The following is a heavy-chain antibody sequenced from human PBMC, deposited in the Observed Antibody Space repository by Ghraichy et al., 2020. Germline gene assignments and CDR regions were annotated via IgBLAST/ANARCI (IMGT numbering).Heavy chain of an antibody. V-gene: IGHV2-5*02. CDR2: IYWDDDK. J-gene: IGHJ4*02. D-gene: IGHD4-17*01. CDR1: GFSLSTSGVG. Sequence: SGPTLVKPTQTLTLTCTFSGFSLSTSGVGVGWIRQPPGKALEWLALIYWDDDKRYSPSLKSRLTITKDTSKNQVVLTMTNMDPVDTATYYCAHMNLHDYGDYFPYDYWGQGTLVTVSS. CDR3: AHMNLHDYGDYFPYDY.